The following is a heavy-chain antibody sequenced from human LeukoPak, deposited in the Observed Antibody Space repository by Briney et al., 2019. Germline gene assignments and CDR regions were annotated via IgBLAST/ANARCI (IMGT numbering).Heavy chain of an antibody. CDR2: INPSGSST. CDR3: ARDNSVGDTAWWFDP. V-gene: IGHV1-46*01. J-gene: IGHJ5*02. D-gene: IGHD1-26*01. CDR1: GYTFTSYY. Sequence: APVKVSCKASGYTFTSYYMHWVRQAPGQGLEWMGLINPSGSSTSYAQKFQGRLSLTRDMSTSTDYMELSSLRSEDTAVYYCARDNSVGDTAWWFDPWGQGTLVTVSS.